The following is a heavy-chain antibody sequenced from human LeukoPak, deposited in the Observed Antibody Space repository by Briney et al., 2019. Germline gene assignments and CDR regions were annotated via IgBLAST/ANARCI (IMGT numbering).Heavy chain of an antibody. V-gene: IGHV1-2*02. Sequence: GASVNVSCKSSVYTFTGYYMHWVRQAPGQGLEWMGWINPNSGGTNYAQKFQGRVTMTRDTSISTAYMELSRLRSDDTAVYYCARRGYCSSTSCYGINMDVWGKGTTVTVSS. CDR2: INPNSGGT. D-gene: IGHD2-2*01. CDR1: VYTFTGYY. CDR3: ARRGYCSSTSCYGINMDV. J-gene: IGHJ6*03.